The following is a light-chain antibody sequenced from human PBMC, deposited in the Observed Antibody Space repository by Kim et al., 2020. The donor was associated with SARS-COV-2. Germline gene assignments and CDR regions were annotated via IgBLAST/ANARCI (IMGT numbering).Light chain of an antibody. CDR3: CSYAGRITLFV. CDR1: SSDVGSYNF. CDR2: EVS. J-gene: IGLJ1*01. Sequence: QSALTQPASVSGSPGQSITISCTGTSSDVGSYNFVSWYQQYPGKAPKLIIYEVSKRPSGVSNRFSGSKSGNTASLTISGLQAEDEGDYYCCSYAGRITLFVFGSETKFTIL. V-gene: IGLV2-23*02.